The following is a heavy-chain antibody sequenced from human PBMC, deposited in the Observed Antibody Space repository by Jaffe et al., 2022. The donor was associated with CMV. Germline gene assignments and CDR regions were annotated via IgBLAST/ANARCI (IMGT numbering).Heavy chain of an antibody. CDR3: AKDMYDYGDYGRYYYGMDV. V-gene: IGHV3-9*01. CDR1: GFTFDDYA. Sequence: EVQLVESGGGLVQPGRSLRLSCAASGFTFDDYAMHWVRQAPGKGLEWVSGISWNSGSIGYADSVKGRFTISRDNAKNSLYLQMNSLRAEDTALYYCAKDMYDYGDYGRYYYGMDVWGQGTTVTVSS. J-gene: IGHJ6*02. D-gene: IGHD4-17*01. CDR2: ISWNSGSI.